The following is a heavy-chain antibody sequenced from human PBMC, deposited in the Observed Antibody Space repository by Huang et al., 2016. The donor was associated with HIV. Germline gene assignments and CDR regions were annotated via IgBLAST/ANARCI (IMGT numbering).Heavy chain of an antibody. V-gene: IGHV4-34*01. CDR1: GGPLSGHS. D-gene: IGHD3-16*01. Sequence: QVRLHQWGTGLVRPSETLSLTCAVYGGPLSGHSWSWVRLPPGGSLEWLGEVNHRGSANYNPSLKRRLSMSIDTSKKQFSLKLGSVTAADTALYYCARSLMGEDPFDIWGQGTLVTVSS. CDR3: ARSLMGEDPFDI. J-gene: IGHJ3*02. CDR2: VNHRGSA.